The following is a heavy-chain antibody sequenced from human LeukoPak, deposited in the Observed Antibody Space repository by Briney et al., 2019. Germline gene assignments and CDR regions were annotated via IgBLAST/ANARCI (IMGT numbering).Heavy chain of an antibody. D-gene: IGHD1-14*01. CDR1: GLSFSSFA. J-gene: IGHJ4*02. CDR2: IRGNGET. CDR3: ARASWVSTTDAVR. Sequence: GGSLRLSCAASGLSFSSFAMSWVRQGPARGLEWVSSIRGNGETFYGDSVKGRSTLYSDYSTNTVYFQLNNLRVKDTGIYYCARASWVSTTDAVRWGQGTLVTVSS. V-gene: IGHV3-23*01.